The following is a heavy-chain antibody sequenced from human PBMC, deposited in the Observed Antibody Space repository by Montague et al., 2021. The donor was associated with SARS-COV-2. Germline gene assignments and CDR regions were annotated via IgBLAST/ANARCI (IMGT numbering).Heavy chain of an antibody. CDR3: ASPGGCCTCGSCYYVY. CDR2: IYYSGST. V-gene: IGHV4-59*01. D-gene: IGHD2-15*01. Sequence: SETLSLTCSVSGGSISTYYWSWIRQPPGKGLEWIGYIYYSGSTNYNPSLKSRVTISIDTSKNQFSLKLSSVTTADMAVYYCASPGGCCTCGSCYYVYWGQGTLVTVSS. J-gene: IGHJ4*02. CDR1: GGSISTYY.